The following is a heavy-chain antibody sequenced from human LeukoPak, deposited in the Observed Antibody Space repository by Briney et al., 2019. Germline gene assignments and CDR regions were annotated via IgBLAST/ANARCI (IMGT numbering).Heavy chain of an antibody. Sequence: QPGGSLRLSCAASGFTFDDYAMHWVRQAPGKGLEWVSGISWNSGGIGYADSVKGRFTISRDNAKNSLYLQMNSLRADDTALYYCAKGKKMTVAGLFDYWGQGTLVTVSS. V-gene: IGHV3-9*01. D-gene: IGHD6-19*01. CDR3: AKGKKMTVAGLFDY. J-gene: IGHJ4*02. CDR1: GFTFDDYA. CDR2: ISWNSGGI.